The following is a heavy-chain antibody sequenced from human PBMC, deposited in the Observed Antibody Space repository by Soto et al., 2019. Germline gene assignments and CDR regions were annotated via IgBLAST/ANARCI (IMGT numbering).Heavy chain of an antibody. CDR1: GGSISSSSYY. D-gene: IGHD2-15*01. CDR2: IYYSGST. CDR3: ARTIDDLYCSGGSCYFYYFDY. V-gene: IGHV4-39*01. Sequence: QLQLQESGPGLVKPSETLSLTCTVSGGSISSSSYYWGWIRQPPGKGLEWIGSIYYSGSTYYNPSLKSRVTISVDTSKNQFSLKLSSVTAADTAVYYCARTIDDLYCSGGSCYFYYFDYWGQGTLVTVSS. J-gene: IGHJ4*02.